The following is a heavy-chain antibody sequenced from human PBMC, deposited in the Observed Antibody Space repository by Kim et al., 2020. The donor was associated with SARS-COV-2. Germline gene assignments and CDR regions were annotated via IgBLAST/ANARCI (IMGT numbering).Heavy chain of an antibody. J-gene: IGHJ6*02. D-gene: IGHD2-8*02. V-gene: IGHV4-34*01. CDR3: ARGGTVPYYYYYYGMDV. Sequence: LKSSVTISVDTSKNQFSLKLSSVTAADTAVYYCARGGTVPYYYYYYGMDVWGQGTTVTVSS.